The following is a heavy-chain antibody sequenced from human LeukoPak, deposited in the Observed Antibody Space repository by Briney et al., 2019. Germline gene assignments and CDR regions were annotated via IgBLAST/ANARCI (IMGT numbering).Heavy chain of an antibody. D-gene: IGHD6-19*01. CDR1: GFTFSSYW. Sequence: GGSLRLSCAASGFTFSSYWMHWVRQAPGKGLVWVSRINSDGSSTSYAGSVKGRFTISRDNAKNTLYLQMNSLRAEDTAVYYCARVDSSGWQPYYYYGMDVWGQGTTVTVSS. J-gene: IGHJ6*02. CDR2: INSDGSST. V-gene: IGHV3-74*01. CDR3: ARVDSSGWQPYYYYGMDV.